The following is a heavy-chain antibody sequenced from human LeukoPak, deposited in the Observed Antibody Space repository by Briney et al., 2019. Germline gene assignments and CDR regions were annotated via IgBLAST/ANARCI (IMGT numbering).Heavy chain of an antibody. CDR2: INPSGGTT. Sequence: ASVKVSCKASGYTFTSYHMHWVRQAPGQGLEWMGIINPSGGTTNYAQKFQGRVTMTRDTSISTAYMELSRLRSDDTAVYYCATGRRVAVDYWGQGTLVTVSS. V-gene: IGHV1-46*01. J-gene: IGHJ4*02. CDR3: ATGRRVAVDY. CDR1: GYTFTSYH. D-gene: IGHD6-19*01.